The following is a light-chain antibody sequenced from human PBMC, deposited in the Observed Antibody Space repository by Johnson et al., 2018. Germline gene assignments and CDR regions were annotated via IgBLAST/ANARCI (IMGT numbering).Light chain of an antibody. CDR3: GTLDSSLSSGNV. Sequence: QSVLTQPPSVSAAPGQKVTISCSGSSSNIGNNYVSWYQQLPGTAPKLLIYDNNKRPSGIPDRFSGSKSGTSATLGITGLPTGDEADYYCGTLDSSLSSGNVFVTGTKLTVL. CDR2: DNN. J-gene: IGLJ1*01. V-gene: IGLV1-51*01. CDR1: SSNIGNNY.